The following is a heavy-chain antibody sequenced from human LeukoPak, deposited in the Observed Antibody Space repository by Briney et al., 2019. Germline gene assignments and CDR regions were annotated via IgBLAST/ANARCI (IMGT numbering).Heavy chain of an antibody. CDR3: ATVQGYCSSTSCRKGGSHLDY. D-gene: IGHD2-2*01. CDR2: ISGSGGST. CDR1: GFTFSSYA. V-gene: IGHV3-23*01. J-gene: IGHJ4*02. Sequence: GGSLRLSCAAPGFTFSSYAMSWVRQAPGKGLEWVSAISGSGGSTYYADSMKGRFTISRDNSKNTLYLQMNSLRAEDTTVYYCATVQGYCSSTSCRKGGSHLDYWGQGTLVTVSS.